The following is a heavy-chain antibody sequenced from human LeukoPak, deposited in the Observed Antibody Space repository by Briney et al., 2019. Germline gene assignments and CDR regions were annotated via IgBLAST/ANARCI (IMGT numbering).Heavy chain of an antibody. J-gene: IGHJ4*02. V-gene: IGHV3-30-3*01. D-gene: IGHD4-23*01. CDR3: ARMAQDYGGNLYYFDY. CDR1: GFTFNSYP. CDR2: ISYDGSNK. Sequence: GGSLRLSCAASGFTFNSYPMHWVRQAPGKGLEWVAVISYDGSNKYYADSMKGRFTISRDNSKNTLYLQMNSLRAEDTAVYYCARMAQDYGGNLYYFDYWGQGTLVPSPQ.